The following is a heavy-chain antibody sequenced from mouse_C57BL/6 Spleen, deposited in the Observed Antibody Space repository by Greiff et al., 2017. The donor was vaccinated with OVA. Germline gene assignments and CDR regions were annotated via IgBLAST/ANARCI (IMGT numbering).Heavy chain of an antibody. V-gene: IGHV10-1*01. CDR3: VREGAYFDY. J-gene: IGHJ2*01. Sequence: EVKLVESGGGLVQPKGSLKLSCAASGFSFNTYAMNWVRQAPGKGLEWVARIRSKSNNYATYYADSVKDRFTISRDDSESMLYLQMNNVKTEDTAMYYCVREGAYFDYWGQGTTLTVSS. CDR1: GFSFNTYA. CDR2: IRSKSNNYAT.